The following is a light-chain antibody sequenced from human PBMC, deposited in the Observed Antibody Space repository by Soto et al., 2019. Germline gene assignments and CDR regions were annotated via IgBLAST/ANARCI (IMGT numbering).Light chain of an antibody. Sequence: EIVLTQSPGTLSLSPGERATLSCRASLSISSSFLAWYQQKPGQAPRLLIYCASSRATGIPDRFSGSGSGTDFTLTISRLEPEDFAVCYCQQYDRSPSTFGQGTKVEIQ. J-gene: IGKJ1*01. CDR3: QQYDRSPST. CDR1: LSISSSF. V-gene: IGKV3-20*01. CDR2: CAS.